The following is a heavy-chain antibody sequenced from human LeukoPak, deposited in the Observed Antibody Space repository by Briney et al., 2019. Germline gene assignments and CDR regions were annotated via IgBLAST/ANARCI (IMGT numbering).Heavy chain of an antibody. CDR1: GGSISSYY. CDR3: ARAGTIGVVPALCDY. J-gene: IGHJ4*02. Sequence: SETLSLTCTVSGGSISSYYWSWIRQPPGKGLEWIGDINYSGSTNYNPSLKSRVTISVDTSKNQFSLKLSSVPAADTAVYYCARAGTIGVVPALCDYWGQGTLVTVSS. V-gene: IGHV4-59*01. CDR2: INYSGST. D-gene: IGHD2-2*01.